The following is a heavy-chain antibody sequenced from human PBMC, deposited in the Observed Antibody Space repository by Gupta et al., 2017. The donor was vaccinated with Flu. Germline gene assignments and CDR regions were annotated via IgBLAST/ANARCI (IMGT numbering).Heavy chain of an antibody. CDR2: INHSGST. D-gene: IGHD2-21*02. CDR1: GGSFSGYY. V-gene: IGHV4-34*01. Sequence: QVQLQQWGAGLLKPSETLSLTCAVYGGSFSGYYWSWIRQPPGKGLEWIGEINHSGSTNYNPSLKSRVTISVDTSKNQFSLKLSSVTAADTAVYYCARGTPSLVVVTAPRLGPDAFDIWGQGTMVTVSS. CDR3: ARGTPSLVVVTAPRLGPDAFDI. J-gene: IGHJ3*02.